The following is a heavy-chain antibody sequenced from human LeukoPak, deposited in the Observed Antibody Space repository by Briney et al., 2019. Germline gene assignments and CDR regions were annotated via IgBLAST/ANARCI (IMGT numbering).Heavy chain of an antibody. V-gene: IGHV1-2*02. Sequence: GASVKVSCKASGYTFTGYYMHWVRQAPGQGLEWMGWINPNSGGTNYAQKFQGRVTMTRDTSISTAYMELSRLRSDDTAVYYCARASCSGGSCYSDWDYWGQGTLVTVSS. D-gene: IGHD2-15*01. CDR2: INPNSGGT. J-gene: IGHJ4*02. CDR1: GYTFTGYY. CDR3: ARASCSGGSCYSDWDY.